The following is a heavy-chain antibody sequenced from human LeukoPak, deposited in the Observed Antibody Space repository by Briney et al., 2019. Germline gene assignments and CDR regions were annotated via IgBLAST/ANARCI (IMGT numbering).Heavy chain of an antibody. D-gene: IGHD2-15*01. CDR2: LSAYNGNT. CDR3: AREIVVVAPRKTGGYYGMDV. V-gene: IGHV1-18*01. J-gene: IGHJ6*02. Sequence: ASVNVSCKASGYTFTSYGISWLRQAPRQGLEWMGWLSAYNGNTNYAQKLQGRVTMTTDTSTSTTYMELRSLRSDDTAVYYCAREIVVVAPRKTGGYYGMDVWGQGTTVTVSS. CDR1: GYTFTSYG.